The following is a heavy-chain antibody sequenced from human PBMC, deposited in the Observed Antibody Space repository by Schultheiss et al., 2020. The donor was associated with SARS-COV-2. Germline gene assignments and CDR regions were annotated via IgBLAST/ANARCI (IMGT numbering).Heavy chain of an antibody. V-gene: IGHV4-34*01. D-gene: IGHD1-26*01. CDR1: GGSISSYY. J-gene: IGHJ3*02. CDR3: ARRKVGATGDDAFDI. Sequence: SQTLSLTCTVSGGSISSYYWSWIRQPPGKGLEWIGEINHSGSTNYNPSLKSRVTISVDTSKNQFSLKLSSVTAADTAVYYCARRKVGATGDDAFDIWGQGTMVTVSS. CDR2: INHSGST.